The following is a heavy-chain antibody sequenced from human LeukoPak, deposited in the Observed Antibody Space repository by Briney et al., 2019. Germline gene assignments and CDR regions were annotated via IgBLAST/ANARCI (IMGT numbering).Heavy chain of an antibody. J-gene: IGHJ6*02. CDR3: ARISNDNRWELSSAYYYGMDV. D-gene: IGHD1-26*01. Sequence: GGSLRLSCAGSGFTFSTYGMTWVRQAPGKGLEWVSAISGSGGSIYYADSVKGRFTISRDNSKNTLFLQMNSLRAEDTAVYYCARISNDNRWELSSAYYYGMDVWGQGTTVTVSS. CDR1: GFTFSTYG. CDR2: ISGSGGSI. V-gene: IGHV3-23*01.